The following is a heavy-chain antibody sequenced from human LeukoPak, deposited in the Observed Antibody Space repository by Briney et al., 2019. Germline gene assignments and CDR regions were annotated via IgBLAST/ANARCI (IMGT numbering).Heavy chain of an antibody. CDR3: ARDLGSITMVRGSWLWYYYGMDV. CDR2: INWNGGST. V-gene: IGHV3-20*04. Sequence: GGSLRLSCAASGFAFDDYGMTWVRQAPGKGLEWVSDINWNGGSTTYADSVKGRFTISRDNAKNSLYLQMNSLRAEDTAVYYCARDLGSITMVRGSWLWYYYGMDVWGQGTTVTVSS. J-gene: IGHJ6*02. CDR1: GFAFDDYG. D-gene: IGHD3-10*01.